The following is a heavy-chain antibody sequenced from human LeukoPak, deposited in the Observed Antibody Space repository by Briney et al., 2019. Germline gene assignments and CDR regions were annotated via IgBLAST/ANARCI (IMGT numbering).Heavy chain of an antibody. J-gene: IGHJ4*02. CDR3: ARRWAYDYGGKEYDY. CDR2: IDWDDDK. D-gene: IGHD4-23*01. V-gene: IGHV2-70*11. Sequence: SGPTLVKPTQTLTLTCTFSGFSLFTSGMCLNWFCQHPGKALEWLARIDWDDDKYYRTSLKTRLSISKDTSKNQVVLTMTNMDPVDTATYYCARRWAYDYGGKEYDYWGQGTLVTVSS. CDR1: GFSLFTSGMC.